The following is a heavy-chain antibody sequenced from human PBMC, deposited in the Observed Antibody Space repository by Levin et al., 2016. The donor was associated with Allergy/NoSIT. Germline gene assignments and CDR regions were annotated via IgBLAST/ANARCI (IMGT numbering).Heavy chain of an antibody. CDR1: GFTFSTNA. D-gene: IGHD6-25*01. J-gene: IGHJ4*02. Sequence: GESLKISCAASGFTFSTNAMSWVRQAPGKGLEWVAAISGSGDKTYYAASVRGRFTISRDNSKNTLYLQMSSLRAEDTAVYYCAKETLAALGTADYWGQGTLLTVSS. CDR2: ISGSGDKT. CDR3: AKETLAALGTADY. V-gene: IGHV3-23*01.